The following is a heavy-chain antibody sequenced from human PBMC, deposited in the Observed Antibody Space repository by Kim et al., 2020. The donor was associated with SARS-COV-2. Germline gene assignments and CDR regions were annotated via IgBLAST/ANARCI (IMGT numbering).Heavy chain of an antibody. CDR3: ARVGYYYDSSGYYEGSGAFDI. CDR2: IYYSGST. CDR1: GGSISSSSYY. D-gene: IGHD3-22*01. Sequence: SETLSLTCTVSGGSISSSSYYWGWIRQPPGKGLEWIGSIYYSGSTYYNPSLKSRVTISVDTSKNQFSLKLSSVTAADTAVYYCARVGYYYDSSGYYEGSGAFDIWGQGTMVTVSS. V-gene: IGHV4-39*07. J-gene: IGHJ3*02.